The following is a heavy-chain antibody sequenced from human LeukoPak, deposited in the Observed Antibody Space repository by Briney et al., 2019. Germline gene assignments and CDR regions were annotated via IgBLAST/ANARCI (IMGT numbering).Heavy chain of an antibody. CDR1: GGSMSTYY. D-gene: IGHD1-14*01. J-gene: IGHJ4*02. CDR3: AGMRITTPTVRTLDY. CDR2: IYYTGST. Sequence: PSETLSPTCTVSGGSMSTYYWTWIRQPPGKGLEWIGVIYYTGSTNYNPSLKSRVTISVDTSKNQFSLKLSSVTAANTAVYYCAGMRITTPTVRTLDYWGQGTLVTVSS. V-gene: IGHV4-59*01.